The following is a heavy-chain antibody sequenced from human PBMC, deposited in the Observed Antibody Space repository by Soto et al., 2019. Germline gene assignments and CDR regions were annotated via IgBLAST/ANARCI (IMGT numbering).Heavy chain of an antibody. Sequence: ASVKVSCKASGYTSTSYYMHWVRQAPGQGLEWMGIINPSGGSTSYAQKLQGRVTMTRDTSTSTVYMELSSLRSEDTAVYYCARDYPPGPGGMDVWGQGTTVTVSS. V-gene: IGHV1-46*01. CDR1: GYTSTSYY. CDR2: INPSGGST. CDR3: ARDYPPGPGGMDV. D-gene: IGHD3-10*01. J-gene: IGHJ6*02.